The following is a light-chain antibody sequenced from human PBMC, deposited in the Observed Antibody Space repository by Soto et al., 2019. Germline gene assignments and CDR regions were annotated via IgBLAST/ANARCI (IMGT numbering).Light chain of an antibody. CDR3: SSYAGTNNYV. V-gene: IGLV2-8*01. Sequence: QSALTQPPSASGSPGQSLTISCTGTSSDVGGYNYVSWYQQHPGKAPKLMIYEVTERPSDIPGRFSGSKSGNTASLTVSGLQAEDEADYYCSSYAGTNNYVFGTGTKVTVL. J-gene: IGLJ1*01. CDR1: SSDVGGYNY. CDR2: EVT.